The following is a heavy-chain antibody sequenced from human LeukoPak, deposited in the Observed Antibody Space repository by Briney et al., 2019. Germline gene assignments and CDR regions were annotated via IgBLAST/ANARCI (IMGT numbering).Heavy chain of an antibody. J-gene: IGHJ4*02. Sequence: ASVKVSCKASGYTFTGYYMHWVRQAPGQGLEWMGWINPNRGGTNYAQKFQGRVTMTRDTSISTAYMVLSRLGSDDTAVYYCAGVDTSMVFLRYFDYWGQGTLVTVSS. CDR2: INPNRGGT. D-gene: IGHD5-18*01. V-gene: IGHV1-2*02. CDR1: GYTFTGYY. CDR3: AGVDTSMVFLRYFDY.